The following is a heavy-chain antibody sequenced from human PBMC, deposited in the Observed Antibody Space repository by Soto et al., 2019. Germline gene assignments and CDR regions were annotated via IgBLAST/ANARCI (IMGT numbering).Heavy chain of an antibody. Sequence: GGSLRLSCAASGFTFSNAWMNWVRQAPGKGLEWVGRIKSKTDGGTTDYAAPVKGRFTISRDDSKNTLYLQMNSLKTEDTAVYYCAKDLAVSYYYYYGMDVWGQGTTVTVSS. CDR3: AKDLAVSYYYYYGMDV. J-gene: IGHJ6*02. CDR2: IKSKTDGGTT. V-gene: IGHV3-15*07. CDR1: GFTFSNAW. D-gene: IGHD4-4*01.